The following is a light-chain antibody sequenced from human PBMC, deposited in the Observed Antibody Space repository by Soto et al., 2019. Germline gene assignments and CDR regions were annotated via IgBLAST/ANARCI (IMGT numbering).Light chain of an antibody. Sequence: QSALTQPRSVSGSPGQSVTISCTGTSSDVGGYNYVSWYQQHPGKAPKFMIYDVSKRPSGVPDRFSASKSGNTASLTISGLQADDEADYFCSSYTSSMTNVFGSGTKVTV. V-gene: IGLV2-11*01. CDR2: DVS. J-gene: IGLJ1*01. CDR3: SSYTSSMTNV. CDR1: SSDVGGYNY.